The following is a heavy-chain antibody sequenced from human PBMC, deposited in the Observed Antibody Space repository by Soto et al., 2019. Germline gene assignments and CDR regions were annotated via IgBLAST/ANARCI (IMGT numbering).Heavy chain of an antibody. Sequence: QLQLQESGPGLVKPSETLSLTCTVSGGSISSGTYSWGWIRQPPGKGLEWIGNSYFTGNTHYNPSLNSRVTMSVATSKSQFSLSLSSVTAADTAVYYCARHRTGYSSSWLDYWGQGTLVTVSS. D-gene: IGHD6-13*01. CDR1: GGSISSGTYS. CDR2: SYFTGNT. CDR3: ARHRTGYSSSWLDY. V-gene: IGHV4-39*01. J-gene: IGHJ4*02.